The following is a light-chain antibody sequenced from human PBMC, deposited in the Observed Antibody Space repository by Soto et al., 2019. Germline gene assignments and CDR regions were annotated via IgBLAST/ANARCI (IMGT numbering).Light chain of an antibody. J-gene: IGKJ1*01. CDR3: QQYNNWPPWT. CDR2: GAS. V-gene: IGKV3-15*01. CDR1: QSVSSN. Sequence: EIVMTQSPATLSVSPGERATFSCRASQSVSSNLAWYQQKPGQAPRLLIYGASTRATGIPARLSGSGSGTEFTLTISSLQSEDFAVYYCQQYNNWPPWTFGQGTKVDIK.